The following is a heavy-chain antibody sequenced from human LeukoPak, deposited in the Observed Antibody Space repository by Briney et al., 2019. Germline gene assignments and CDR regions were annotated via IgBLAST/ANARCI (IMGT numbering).Heavy chain of an antibody. CDR3: ARGHDWWDAFDI. CDR1: GYTFTSYD. Sequence: ASVKVSCKASGYTFTSYDINWVRQATGQGLEWMGWMNPSSGNTGYAQKFQGRVTMTRNTSISTAYMELSSLRSEDTAVYYCARGHDWWDAFDIWGQGTMVTVSS. CDR2: MNPSSGNT. D-gene: IGHD2-8*02. J-gene: IGHJ3*02. V-gene: IGHV1-8*01.